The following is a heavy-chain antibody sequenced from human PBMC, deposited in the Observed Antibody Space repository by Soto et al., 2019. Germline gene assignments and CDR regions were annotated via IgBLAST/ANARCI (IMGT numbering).Heavy chain of an antibody. J-gene: IGHJ5*02. V-gene: IGHV3-30-3*01. CDR3: ARDCVGSYYLGWFDP. D-gene: IGHD1-26*01. CDR1: GFTFSSYA. Sequence: PGGSLRLSCAASGFTFSSYAMHWVRQAPGKGLEWVAVISYDGSNKYYADSVKGRFTISRDNSKNTLYLQMNSLRAEDTAVYYCARDCVGSYYLGWFDPWGQGTLVTVSS. CDR2: ISYDGSNK.